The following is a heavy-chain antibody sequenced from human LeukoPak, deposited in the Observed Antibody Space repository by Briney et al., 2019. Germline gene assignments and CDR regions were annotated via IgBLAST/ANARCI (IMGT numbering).Heavy chain of an antibody. J-gene: IGHJ5*02. Sequence: PGGSLRLSCAASGFTFSSYGMHWVRQAPGKGLEWVAVIWYDGSNKYYADSVKGRFTISRDNSKNTLYLQMNSLRAEDTAVYYCARDSSMSGFDPWGQGTLVTVSS. CDR2: IWYDGSNK. V-gene: IGHV3-33*08. D-gene: IGHD2-2*01. CDR3: ARDSSMSGFDP. CDR1: GFTFSSYG.